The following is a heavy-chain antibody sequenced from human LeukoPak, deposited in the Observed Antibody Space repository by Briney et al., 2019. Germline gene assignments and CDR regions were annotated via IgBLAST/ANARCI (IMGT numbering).Heavy chain of an antibody. D-gene: IGHD2-2*01. CDR1: GGTFSSYT. V-gene: IGHV1-69*02. J-gene: IGHJ5*02. Sequence: SVKVSCKASGGTFSSYTISWVRQAPGQGLEWMGRIIPILGIANYAQKFQGRVTTTADKSTSTAYMELSSLRSEDTAVYYCARVRSSTSLGWFDPWGQGTLVTVSS. CDR3: ARVRSSTSLGWFDP. CDR2: IIPILGIA.